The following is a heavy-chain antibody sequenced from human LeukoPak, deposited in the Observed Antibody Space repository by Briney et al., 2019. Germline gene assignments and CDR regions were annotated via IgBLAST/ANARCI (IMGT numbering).Heavy chain of an antibody. CDR1: GYTFTGYY. Sequence: GASVKVSCKASGYTFTGYYMHWVRQAPGQGLEWMGWINPNSGGTNYVQKFQGRVTMTRDTSISTAYMELSRLRSDDTAVYYCARDLMTTVTLGYFDYWGQGTLVTVSS. J-gene: IGHJ4*02. V-gene: IGHV1-2*02. D-gene: IGHD4-17*01. CDR2: INPNSGGT. CDR3: ARDLMTTVTLGYFDY.